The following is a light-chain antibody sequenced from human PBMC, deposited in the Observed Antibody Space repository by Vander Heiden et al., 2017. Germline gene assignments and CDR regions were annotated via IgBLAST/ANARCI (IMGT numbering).Light chain of an antibody. Sequence: DIQMTHSPSSVSASVGDRVTIACRASQGISRWLAWYQQKPGKAPNLLIYAASNLQSGAPSRFSGSGSGTDFTLTISSLQPEDSATYYCQQSNSYAITFGGGTKVVIK. CDR3: QQSNSYAIT. J-gene: IGKJ4*01. V-gene: IGKV1-12*01. CDR2: AAS. CDR1: QGISRW.